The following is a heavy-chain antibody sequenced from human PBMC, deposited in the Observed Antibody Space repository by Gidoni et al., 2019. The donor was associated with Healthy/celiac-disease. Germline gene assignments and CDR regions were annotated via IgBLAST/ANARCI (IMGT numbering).Heavy chain of an antibody. CDR1: GYTVTSDA. CDR2: INNNTGKP. J-gene: IGHJ6*02. Sequence: QVQLVQSGSELKKPGDSVKVSCMASGYTVTSDAMTWVRQVPGQGLDWMGWINNNTGKPTYAQGCTGRFVFSLDTSVSTAYLQICSLKAEDTAVYYCASPGGPYYGGNSSDGMDVWGQGTTVTVSS. CDR3: ASPGGPYYGGNSSDGMDV. V-gene: IGHV7-4-1*01. D-gene: IGHD4-17*01.